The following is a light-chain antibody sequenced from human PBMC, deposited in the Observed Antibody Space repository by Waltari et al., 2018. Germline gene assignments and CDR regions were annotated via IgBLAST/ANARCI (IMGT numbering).Light chain of an antibody. V-gene: IGKV1-39*01. CDR3: QQSYTSPWT. CDR1: QSISTY. CDR2: ATS. Sequence: DIQMTQSQSSLSASVGDRVTITCRASQSISTYLNWYQQIPGKAPKLLIYATSNLQSGVPSRFSGSGSGTHFTLTISSLQPEDFSIYYCQQSYTSPWTFGQGTRVEIK. J-gene: IGKJ1*01.